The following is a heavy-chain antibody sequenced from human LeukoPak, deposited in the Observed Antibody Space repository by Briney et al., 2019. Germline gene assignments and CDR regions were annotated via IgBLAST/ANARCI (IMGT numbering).Heavy chain of an antibody. J-gene: IGHJ4*02. D-gene: IGHD3-3*01. CDR1: GGSFSGYY. Sequence: SETLSLTCAVYGGSFSGYYRSWIRQPPGKGLEWMGEINHSGSTNYNPSLKSRVTISVDTSKNQFSLKLSSVTAADTAVYYCARGYYDFWSGYRYYFDYWGQGTLVTVSS. CDR3: ARGYYDFWSGYRYYFDY. V-gene: IGHV4-34*01. CDR2: INHSGST.